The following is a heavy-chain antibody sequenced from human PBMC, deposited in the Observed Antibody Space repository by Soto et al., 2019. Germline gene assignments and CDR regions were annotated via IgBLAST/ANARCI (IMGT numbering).Heavy chain of an antibody. V-gene: IGHV3-30*03. D-gene: IGHD6-19*01. J-gene: IGHJ4*02. CDR2: ISYDGSNK. Sequence: GGSLRLSCAASGFTFSTYGMHWVRQAPGKGLEWVVVISYDGSNKYYTDSVKGRFTISRDNSKKALYLQMNSLRAEDTAVYYCARYSSGWDFDYWGQGTLVTVSS. CDR3: ARYSSGWDFDY. CDR1: GFTFSTYG.